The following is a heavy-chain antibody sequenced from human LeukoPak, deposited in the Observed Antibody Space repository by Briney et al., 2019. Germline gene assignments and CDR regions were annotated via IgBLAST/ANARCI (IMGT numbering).Heavy chain of an antibody. V-gene: IGHV4-30-4*01. CDR1: GVSISSGDYY. Sequence: SETLSLTCTVSGVSISSGDYYWSWIRQPPGKGLEWIGYIYYSGTTYYNPSLKSRLTISVDTSKNQFSLKLSSVTAADTAVYYCAREKSGLPDYWGQGTLVSVSS. J-gene: IGHJ4*02. CDR2: IYYSGTT. CDR3: AREKSGLPDY.